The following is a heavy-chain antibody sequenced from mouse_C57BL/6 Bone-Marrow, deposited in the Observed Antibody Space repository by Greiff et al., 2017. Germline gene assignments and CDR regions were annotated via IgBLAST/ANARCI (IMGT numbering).Heavy chain of an antibody. V-gene: IGHV1-53*01. CDR2: IKPSNGGT. J-gene: IGHJ3*01. CDR3: ARSGFAY. CDR1: GYTFTSYW. Sequence: QVQLQQPGTELVKPGASVKLSCKASGYTFTSYWMHWVKQWPGQGLEWMGIIKPSNGGTNYNAKFKSKATQTVDKPSSTAYMQLSSLTSEDSAVYYCARSGFAYWGQGALVTVSA.